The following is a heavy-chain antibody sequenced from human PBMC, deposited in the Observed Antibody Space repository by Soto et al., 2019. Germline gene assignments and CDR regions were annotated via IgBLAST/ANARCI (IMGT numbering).Heavy chain of an antibody. CDR1: GFTFSSYA. J-gene: IGHJ4*02. Sequence: QVQLVESGGGVVQPGRSLRLSCAASGFTFSSYAMHWVRQAPGKGLEWVAVISYDGSNKYYADSVKGRFTISRDNSKNTLYLQMNSLRAEDTAVYYCARDLNDIAVAGQGAFDYWGQGTLVTVSS. CDR2: ISYDGSNK. D-gene: IGHD6-19*01. V-gene: IGHV3-30-3*01. CDR3: ARDLNDIAVAGQGAFDY.